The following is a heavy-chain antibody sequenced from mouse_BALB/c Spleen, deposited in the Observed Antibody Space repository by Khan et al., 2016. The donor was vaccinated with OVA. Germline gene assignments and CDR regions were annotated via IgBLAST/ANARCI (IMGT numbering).Heavy chain of an antibody. V-gene: IGHV5-6-4*01. D-gene: IGHD2-4*01. CDR3: TRNGTLRRFAY. J-gene: IGHJ3*01. CDR1: GFTFSSYT. Sequence: EVELVESGGGLVKPGGSLKLSCAASGFTFSSYTMSWVRQTPEKRLEWVATISSGGSYTYYPDSVKGRFTISRDNAKNTLYLQMSSLKSEDTAMYYCTRNGTLRRFAYGGQGTLVTVSA. CDR2: ISSGGSYT.